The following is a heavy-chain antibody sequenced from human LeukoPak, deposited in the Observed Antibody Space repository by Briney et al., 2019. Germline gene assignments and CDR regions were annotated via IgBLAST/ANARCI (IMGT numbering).Heavy chain of an antibody. CDR1: GGSISSYY. Sequence: SETLSLTCSVSGGSISSYYWSWIRQPAGKGLEWIGRIYASGSTNYNPSLKSRVTMSVDTSKNQFSLKLSSVTAADTAVYYCARSDNPDGSGSYPSYYFDYWGQGTLVTVSS. D-gene: IGHD3-10*01. V-gene: IGHV4-4*07. CDR2: IYASGST. CDR3: ARSDNPDGSGSYPSYYFDY. J-gene: IGHJ4*02.